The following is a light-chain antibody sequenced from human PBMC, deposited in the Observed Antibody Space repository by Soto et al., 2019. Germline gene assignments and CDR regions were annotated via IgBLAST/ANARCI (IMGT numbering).Light chain of an antibody. CDR2: ENN. CDR3: QSYDSSLSGDV. CDR1: SSNIGAGYE. V-gene: IGLV1-40*01. Sequence: QSVLTQPPSVSEAPGQRVTISCTGSSSNIGAGYEAHWYQQVPGTAPKLLIYENNNRPSGVPDRFSGSKSGTSASLAITGLQAEDEAEHYCQSYDSSLSGDVFGTGTKLTVL. J-gene: IGLJ1*01.